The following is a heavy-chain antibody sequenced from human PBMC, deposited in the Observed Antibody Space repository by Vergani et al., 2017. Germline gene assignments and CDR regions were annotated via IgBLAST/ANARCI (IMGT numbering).Heavy chain of an antibody. CDR3: ARAFSSRSSTSSLLRQPGY. D-gene: IGHD2-2*01. V-gene: IGHV6-1*01. Sequence: QVQLQQSGPGLVKPSQTLSLTCAISGDSVSSNSAAWNWIRQSPSRGLEWLGRTYYRSKWYNDYAVSVKSRITINPDTSKNQFSLQLNSVTPEDTAVYYCARAFSSRSSTSSLLRQPGYWGQGTLVTVSS. CDR1: GDSVSSNSAA. CDR2: TYYRSKWYN. J-gene: IGHJ4*02.